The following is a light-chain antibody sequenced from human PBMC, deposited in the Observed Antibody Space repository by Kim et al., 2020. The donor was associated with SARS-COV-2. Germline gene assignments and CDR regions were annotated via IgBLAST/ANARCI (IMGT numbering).Light chain of an antibody. J-gene: IGLJ1*01. CDR3: GTWDVALSDYV. V-gene: IGLV1-51*01. CDR2: DNN. Sequence: QSVLTQPPSVSAAPGQKVTVSCSGSSSNIGNGYLAWYQQLPGTAPKLVIYDNNKRPSGISDRFSGSKSGTSATLDITGLQTGDEAEYYCGTWDVALSDYVFGGGTKVTVL. CDR1: SSNIGNGY.